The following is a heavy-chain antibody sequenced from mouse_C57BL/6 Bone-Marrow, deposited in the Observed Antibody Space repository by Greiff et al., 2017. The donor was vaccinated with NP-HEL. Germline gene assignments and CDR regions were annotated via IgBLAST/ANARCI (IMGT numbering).Heavy chain of an antibody. CDR1: GFTFSDYG. J-gene: IGHJ3*01. V-gene: IGHV5-17*01. D-gene: IGHD1-1*01. CDR2: ISSGSSTI. CDR3: ARGGYYGSSSWFAY. Sequence: EVHLVESGGGLVKPGGSLKLSCAASGFTFSDYGMHWVRQAPEKGLEWVAYISSGSSTIYYADTVKGRFTISRDNAKNTLFLQMTSLRSEDTAMYYCARGGYYGSSSWFAYWGQGTLVTVSA.